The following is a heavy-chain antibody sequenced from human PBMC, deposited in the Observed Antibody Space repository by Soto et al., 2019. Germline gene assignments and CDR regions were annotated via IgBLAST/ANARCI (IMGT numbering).Heavy chain of an antibody. V-gene: IGHV3-23*01. CDR3: AKDYDFWSGYPPYYFDY. CDR2: ISGSGGST. Sequence: GGSLRLSCAASGFTFSSYAMSWVRQAPGKGLEWVSAISGSGGSTYYADSVKGRFTISRDNSKNTLYLQMNSLRAEDTAVYYCAKDYDFWSGYPPYYFDYWGQGTLVTVSS. D-gene: IGHD3-3*01. J-gene: IGHJ4*02. CDR1: GFTFSSYA.